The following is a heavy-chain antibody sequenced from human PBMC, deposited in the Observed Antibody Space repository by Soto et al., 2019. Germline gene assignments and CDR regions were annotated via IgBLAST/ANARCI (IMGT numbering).Heavy chain of an antibody. J-gene: IGHJ4*02. CDR1: GFTFSDHY. D-gene: IGHD3-16*01. CDR3: VWGCPRPKAGYFAY. V-gene: IGHV3-72*01. Sequence: GGSLRLSCAASGFTFSDHYMDWVRQAPGKGLEWVGRSRDKGNSYRISYAASVQGGFTISRDDSKNSLYLQMNSLKTEDTAVYFCVWGCPRPKAGYFAYSGQGILVTVSS. CDR2: SRDKGNSYRI.